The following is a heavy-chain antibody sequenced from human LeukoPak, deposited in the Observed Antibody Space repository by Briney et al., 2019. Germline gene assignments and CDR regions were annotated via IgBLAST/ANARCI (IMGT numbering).Heavy chain of an antibody. D-gene: IGHD2-8*01. V-gene: IGHV3-33*01. CDR3: ATGNGHNHGYFKY. CDR1: GFTLTTSG. J-gene: IGHJ4*02. CDR2: MWYDGSLK. Sequence: GRSLRLSCAASGFTLTTSGMHWVRQAPGKGLEWVAVMWYDGSLKYHADSAKGRFTISRDNSKNTLNLQMDSLGVEDTAVYYCATGNGHNHGYFKYWGQGTLVTVSS.